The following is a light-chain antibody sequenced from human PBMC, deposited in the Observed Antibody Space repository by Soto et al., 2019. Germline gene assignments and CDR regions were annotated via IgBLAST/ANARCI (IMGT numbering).Light chain of an antibody. J-gene: IGKJ4*01. CDR1: QSVSSY. V-gene: IGKV3-11*01. CDR2: EAS. Sequence: EIVLTQSPATLSLSPGERATLSCRTSQSVSSYLARYQQKRGQAPRLLIYEASNRATGIPARFSGSGSGTDFTLTISSLEPEDFAIYYCQQRSNWPLTFGGGTKVEI. CDR3: QQRSNWPLT.